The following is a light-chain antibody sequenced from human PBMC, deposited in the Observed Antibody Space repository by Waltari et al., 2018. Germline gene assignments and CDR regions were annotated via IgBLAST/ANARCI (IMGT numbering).Light chain of an antibody. Sequence: DIVMTQSLDSLAVSLGERAAINCTSSQTLLYNSNNKNYLAWYQLKPGQPPKLLIYWASTRQSGVPDRFSGSGSGTDFTLTISSLQAGDVAVYYCQQYFTTLTFGGGTKVELK. CDR2: WAS. V-gene: IGKV4-1*01. CDR1: QTLLYNSNNKNY. CDR3: QQYFTTLT. J-gene: IGKJ4*01.